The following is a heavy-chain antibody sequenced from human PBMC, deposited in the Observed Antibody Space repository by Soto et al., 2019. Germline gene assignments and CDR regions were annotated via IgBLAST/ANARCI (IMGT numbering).Heavy chain of an antibody. CDR1: GYSFTSYW. D-gene: IGHD3-10*01. V-gene: IGHV5-51*01. J-gene: IGHJ6*02. CDR2: IYPGDSET. Sequence: ESLKISCEGSGYSFTSYWIGWVRQMPGKGLEWMGIIYPGDSETRYSPSFQGHVIISADKSISSAYLQWSSLEAADTAMYYCARQRITRVRGVSSSGLDVWGQGTTVTVSS. CDR3: ARQRITRVRGVSSSGLDV.